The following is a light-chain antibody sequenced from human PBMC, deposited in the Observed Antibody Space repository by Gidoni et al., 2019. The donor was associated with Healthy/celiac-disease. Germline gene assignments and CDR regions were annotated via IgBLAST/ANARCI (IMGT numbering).Light chain of an antibody. Sequence: DIQMTQSPSTLSASVGDRVTITCRASQSISSWLAWYQQKPGKAPKLLIYKAFSLESGVPSRFSGSGSGTEFTLTISSLQPDDFATYYCQQYNSDSTFGQGTKLEIK. CDR1: QSISSW. J-gene: IGKJ2*01. CDR2: KAF. V-gene: IGKV1-5*03. CDR3: QQYNSDST.